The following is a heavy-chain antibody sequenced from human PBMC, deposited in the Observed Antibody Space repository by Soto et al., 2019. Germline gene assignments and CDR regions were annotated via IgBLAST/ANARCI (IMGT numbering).Heavy chain of an antibody. CDR3: ARLLPGIATPGSYDC. CDR2: IGSSSSHI. CDR1: GFTFSSYS. Sequence: GGSLRLSCAASGFTFSSYSMNWVRQAPGKGLEWVSTIGSSSSHIYYADSVKGRFTISRDNAKNSLYLQMSSLRAEDTAVYYCARLLPGIATPGSYDCWGQGTLVTVSS. V-gene: IGHV3-21*01. D-gene: IGHD6-13*01. J-gene: IGHJ4*02.